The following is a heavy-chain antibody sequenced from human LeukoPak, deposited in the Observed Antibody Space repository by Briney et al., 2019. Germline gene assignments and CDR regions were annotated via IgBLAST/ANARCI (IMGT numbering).Heavy chain of an antibody. Sequence: SETLALTCTVSGGSISSYYWSWIRQPPGKGLEWIGYVFYSGGTKENSSLKGRVTMSIDTSKNQFSLKLTSVTAADTAVYYCASVDTDMDIFDEWGQGTLVTVSS. J-gene: IGHJ4*02. CDR3: ASVDTDMDIFDE. V-gene: IGHV4-59*01. D-gene: IGHD5-18*01. CDR2: VFYSGGT. CDR1: GGSISSYY.